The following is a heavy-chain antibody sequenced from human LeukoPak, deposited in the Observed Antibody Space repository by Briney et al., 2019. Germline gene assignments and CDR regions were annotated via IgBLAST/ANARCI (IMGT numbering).Heavy chain of an antibody. D-gene: IGHD2-15*01. CDR1: GSTLSNYE. J-gene: IGHJ4*02. CDR2: ITSSGAAI. CDR3: ARRIAGHYQILFGFDY. Sequence: GGSLRLSCAASGSTLSNYEMNWVRQAPGKGLEVISYITSSGAAIYADSVKGRFTVSRDNAKNSVNLQMNSLRGEDTGIYYCARRIAGHYQILFGFDYWGQGTLVTVSS. V-gene: IGHV3-48*03.